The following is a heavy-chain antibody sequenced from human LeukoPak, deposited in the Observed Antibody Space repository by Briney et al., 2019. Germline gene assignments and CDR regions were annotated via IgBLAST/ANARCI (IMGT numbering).Heavy chain of an antibody. CDR3: ARDFSYGGNPV. D-gene: IGHD4-17*01. CDR1: GDSISSYY. CDR2: IYYSGST. Sequence: PSETLSLTCTVSGDSISSYYWSWIRQPPGKGLEWIGYIYYSGSTNYNPSLKSRVTISVDTSKNQFSLKLSSVTAADTAVYYCARDFSYGGNPVWGQGTLVTVSS. J-gene: IGHJ4*02. V-gene: IGHV4-59*01.